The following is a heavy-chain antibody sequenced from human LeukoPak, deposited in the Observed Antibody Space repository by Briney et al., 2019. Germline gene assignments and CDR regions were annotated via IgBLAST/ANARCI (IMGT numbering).Heavy chain of an antibody. D-gene: IGHD3-3*02. V-gene: IGHV4-59*02. J-gene: IGHJ5*02. CDR2: IHYSGGT. Sequence: SETLSLTCTVSGASVSAYYWTWMRQPPGKRLEWLGYIHYSGGTNYNSSLNSRGTMSLDASKNQFSLNLSSVSAAYTAVYYCGQVRLAGLFDPWGQGTLVTVSS. CDR3: GQVRLAGLFDP. CDR1: GASVSAYY.